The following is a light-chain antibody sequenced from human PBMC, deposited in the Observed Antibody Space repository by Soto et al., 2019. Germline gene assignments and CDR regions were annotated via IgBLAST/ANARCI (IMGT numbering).Light chain of an antibody. CDR3: QQYNSWPLT. CDR2: DVS. V-gene: IGKV3-15*01. J-gene: IGKJ4*01. CDR1: QSVGSD. Sequence: EIVMTQSPATLSVSPGERATLSCRASQSVGSDLAWYQQKPGRTPSLLIYDVSTRATGIPARFSGSGSGTEFTLTISSLQSEDFAVYYCQQYNSWPLTFGVGTKVEIK.